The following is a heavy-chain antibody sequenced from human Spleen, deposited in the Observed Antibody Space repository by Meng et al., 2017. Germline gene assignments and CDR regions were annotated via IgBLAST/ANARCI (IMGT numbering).Heavy chain of an antibody. J-gene: IGHJ6*02. CDR2: ISYDGSDK. Sequence: LSLTCGASGFSFRSYGMHWVRQAPGKGLEWVAVISYDGSDKYYADSVKGRFTISRDNSMNTLYLQMNSLRVEDTAVYYCASGKYCSGINCYSDYFYGMDLWGQGTTVTVSS. V-gene: IGHV3-30*01. CDR3: ASGKYCSGINCYSDYFYGMDL. CDR1: GFSFRSYG. D-gene: IGHD2-2*01.